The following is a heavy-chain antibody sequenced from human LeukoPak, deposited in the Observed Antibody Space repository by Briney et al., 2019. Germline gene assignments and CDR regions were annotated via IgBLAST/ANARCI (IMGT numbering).Heavy chain of an antibody. J-gene: IGHJ4*02. CDR3: AKASSNYFYYFEY. CDR2: ISYDATNK. V-gene: IGHV3-30*18. CDR1: GFTFSSSD. D-gene: IGHD2/OR15-2a*01. Sequence: GRSLRLSCAASGFTFSSSDMHRVRQAPGKGLEWVAVISYDATNKYYADSVKGRFTLSRDNSKNTLYLQTNTLRDEDTAVYYCAKASSNYFYYFEYWGQGTLVTVSS.